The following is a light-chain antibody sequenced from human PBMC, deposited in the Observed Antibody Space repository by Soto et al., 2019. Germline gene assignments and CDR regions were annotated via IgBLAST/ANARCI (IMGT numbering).Light chain of an antibody. CDR1: SSDVGGYNY. CDR2: DVS. CDR3: SSYTSSSPVV. Sequence: QSVLTQPASVSGSPGQSITISCTGNSSDVGGYNYVSWYQQHPGKAPKIMIYDVSNRPSGVSNRFYGSKSGNTASLTISGLQAEDEADYYCSSYTSSSPVVFGGGNKLTV. J-gene: IGLJ2*01. V-gene: IGLV2-14*01.